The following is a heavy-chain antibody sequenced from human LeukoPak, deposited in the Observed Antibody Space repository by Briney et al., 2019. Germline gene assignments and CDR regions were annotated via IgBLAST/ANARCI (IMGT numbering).Heavy chain of an antibody. D-gene: IGHD6-19*01. CDR3: AKDSTTGSGWYSYYYYYMDV. CDR2: ISWNSGSI. CDR1: GFTFSSYA. J-gene: IGHJ6*03. Sequence: SGGSLRLSCAASGFTFSSYAMHWVRQAPGKVLEWVSGISWNSGSIGYADSVKGRFTISRDNAKNSLYLQMNSLRAEDTALYYCAKDSTTGSGWYSYYYYYMDVWGKGTTVTISS. V-gene: IGHV3-9*01.